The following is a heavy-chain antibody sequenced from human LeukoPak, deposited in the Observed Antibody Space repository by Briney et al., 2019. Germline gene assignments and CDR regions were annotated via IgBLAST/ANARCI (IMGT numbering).Heavy chain of an antibody. Sequence: AGGSLRLSCAASGFTFSNYAMNWVRQAPGKGLEWVSAISGSSDSTYYVDSVKGRFTISRDNPKNTLYLQMNSLRAEDTAVYYCAKALYGGHDYWGQGTLVTVSS. J-gene: IGHJ4*02. V-gene: IGHV3-23*01. CDR1: GFTFSNYA. CDR2: ISGSSDST. D-gene: IGHD4-23*01. CDR3: AKALYGGHDY.